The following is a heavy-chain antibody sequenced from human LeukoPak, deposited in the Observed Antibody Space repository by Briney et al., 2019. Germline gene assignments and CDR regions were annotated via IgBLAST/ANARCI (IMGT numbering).Heavy chain of an antibody. CDR3: ARVHSSSWYDWFDP. CDR2: ISAYNGNT. CDR1: GYTFTSYG. D-gene: IGHD6-13*01. J-gene: IGHJ5*02. V-gene: IGHV1-18*01. Sequence: ASVKVSCKASGYTFTSYGISGGRQAPEQGLGGMGWISAYNGNTNYAQKLQGRVTMTTDTSTSTAYMELRSLRSDDTAVYYCARVHSSSWYDWFDPWGQGTLVTVSS.